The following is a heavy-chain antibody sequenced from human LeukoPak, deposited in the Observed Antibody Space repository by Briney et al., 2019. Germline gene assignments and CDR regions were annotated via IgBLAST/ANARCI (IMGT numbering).Heavy chain of an antibody. CDR3: AKDLSWSFDY. CDR1: GFTFSSCG. Sequence: GRSLRLSCGASGFTFSSCGMHWVRQAPGKGLEWVALISYDGSEIYYADSVKGRFTISRGNSKNTAYLQMNSLRAEDTAVYYCAKDLSWSFDYWGQGTLVTVSS. CDR2: ISYDGSEI. V-gene: IGHV3-30*18. J-gene: IGHJ4*02. D-gene: IGHD6-13*01.